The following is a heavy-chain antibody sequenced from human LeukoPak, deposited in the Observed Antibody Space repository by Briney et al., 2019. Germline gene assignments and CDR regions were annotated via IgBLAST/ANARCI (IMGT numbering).Heavy chain of an antibody. J-gene: IGHJ4*02. CDR1: GFTFSSYA. CDR2: IRATAGTT. Sequence: GGSLRLSCAASGFTFSSYAMTWVRQAPGKGLECVSTIRATAGTTYYEDSVKGRFTISRDNSKNTQWLQMNSLRVEDTAVYYCTKGGYTTYFDYWGQGTLVTVSS. V-gene: IGHV3-23*01. CDR3: TKGGYTTYFDY. D-gene: IGHD6-13*01.